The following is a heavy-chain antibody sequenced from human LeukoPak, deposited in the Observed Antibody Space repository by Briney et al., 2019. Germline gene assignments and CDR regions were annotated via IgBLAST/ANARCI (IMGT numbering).Heavy chain of an antibody. CDR1: GGSISSYY. D-gene: IGHD2-15*01. V-gene: IGHV4-59*01. J-gene: IGHJ4*02. CDR2: IYYSGST. Sequence: SETLSLTCTVSGGSISSYYWSWIRQPPGKGLEWIGYIYYSGSTNYNPSLKSRVTISVDTSKNQFSLKLSSVTAADTAVYYCARDGTGYCSGGSCYSRYFDYWGQGTLVTVSS. CDR3: ARDGTGYCSGGSCYSRYFDY.